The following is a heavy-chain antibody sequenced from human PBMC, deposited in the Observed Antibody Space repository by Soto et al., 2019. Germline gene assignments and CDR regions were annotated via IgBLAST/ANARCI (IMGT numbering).Heavy chain of an antibody. Sequence: ASVKVSCKASGYTFTSYYMHWVRQAPGQGLEWMGIINPSGGSTSYAQKLQGRVTMTRDTSTSTVYMELSSLRSEDTAVYYCARDPGPGYSSSDIDYWGQGTLDTVSS. J-gene: IGHJ4*02. CDR2: INPSGGST. CDR3: ARDPGPGYSSSDIDY. V-gene: IGHV1-46*03. D-gene: IGHD6-13*01. CDR1: GYTFTSYY.